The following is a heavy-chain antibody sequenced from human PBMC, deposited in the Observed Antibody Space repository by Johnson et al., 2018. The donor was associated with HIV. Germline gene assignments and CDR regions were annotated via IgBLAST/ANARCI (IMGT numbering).Heavy chain of an antibody. J-gene: IGHJ3*02. V-gene: IGHV3-11*04. CDR1: GFSFSDYY. Sequence: QVQLVESGGGFVKPGGSLRLSCAASGFSFSDYYISWIRQAPGKGLEWVSYISGSGTNIYYADSVKGRFTISRDNAKKSLFLQMNSLRAEDTAVYYCARASYYYGSADIWGQETMVTVSS. CDR3: ARASYYYGSADI. CDR2: ISGSGTNI. D-gene: IGHD3-10*01.